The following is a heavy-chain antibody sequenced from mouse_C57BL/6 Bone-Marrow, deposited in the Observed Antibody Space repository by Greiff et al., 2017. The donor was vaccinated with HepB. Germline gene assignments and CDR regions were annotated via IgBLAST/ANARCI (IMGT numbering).Heavy chain of an antibody. CDR2: IDPSDSYT. CDR1: GYTFTSYW. J-gene: IGHJ4*01. D-gene: IGHD2-5*01. Sequence: QVQLKQPGAELVRPGTSVKLSCKASGYTFTSYWMHWVKQRPGQGLEWIGVIDPSDSYTNYNQKFKGKATLTVDTSSSTAYMQLSSLTSEDSAVYYCARPLYSNYHYYAMDYWGQGTSVTVSS. CDR3: ARPLYSNYHYYAMDY. V-gene: IGHV1-59*01.